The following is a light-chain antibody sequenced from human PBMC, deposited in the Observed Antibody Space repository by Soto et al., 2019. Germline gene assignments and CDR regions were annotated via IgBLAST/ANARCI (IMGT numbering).Light chain of an antibody. CDR2: GAS. CDR3: QQYNNWPPIT. Sequence: EIVLTQSPGTLSLSPGERAPLSCRASQSVRSKLAWYQQKPGQAPRLFIYGASTRATGIPARFSGSGSGTEFTLTISSLQSEDFAIYYCQQYNNWPPITFGQGTKVDIK. J-gene: IGKJ1*01. CDR1: QSVRSK. V-gene: IGKV3-15*01.